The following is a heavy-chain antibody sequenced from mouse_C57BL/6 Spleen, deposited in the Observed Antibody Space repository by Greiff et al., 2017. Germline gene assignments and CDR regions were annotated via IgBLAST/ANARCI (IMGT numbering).Heavy chain of an antibody. CDR2: IHPNSGSN. Sequence: QVQLQQPGAELVKPGASVKLSCKASGYTFTSYWMHWVKQRPGQGLEWIGMIHPNSGSNNYNEKFKSKATLTVDKSSSTAYMQLSSLTSEDSAVYYCARSPAYAMDYWGQGTSVTVSS. J-gene: IGHJ4*01. V-gene: IGHV1-64*01. CDR1: GYTFTSYW. CDR3: ARSPAYAMDY.